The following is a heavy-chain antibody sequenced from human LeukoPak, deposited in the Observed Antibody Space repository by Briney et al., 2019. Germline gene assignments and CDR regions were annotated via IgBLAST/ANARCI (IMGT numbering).Heavy chain of an antibody. CDR1: GGSISGFY. CDR2: IYYSGST. V-gene: IGHV4-59*01. D-gene: IGHD4-23*01. Sequence: SETLSLTCTVSGGSISGFYWIWIRQPPGKALEWIGYIYYSGSTNYNPSLKSRAALSVDTSKNQFSLKLSSVTAADTALYYCVRVSNDFGGNGAFDIWGQGTMITVSP. CDR3: VRVSNDFGGNGAFDI. J-gene: IGHJ3*02.